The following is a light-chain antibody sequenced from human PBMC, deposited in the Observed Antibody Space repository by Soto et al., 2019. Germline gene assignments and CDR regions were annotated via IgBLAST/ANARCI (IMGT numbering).Light chain of an antibody. CDR3: SSYTSSSPYV. V-gene: IGLV2-14*01. CDR1: SSDVGGYNY. J-gene: IGLJ1*01. Sequence: QSALTQPASVSGSPGQSITISCTGTSSDVGGYNYVSWYQQHPGKAPKLMIYEVRNRPSGVSNRFSGSKSGNTASLTISGLQAEDEADYSCSSYTSSSPYVFGTGTKVTVL. CDR2: EVR.